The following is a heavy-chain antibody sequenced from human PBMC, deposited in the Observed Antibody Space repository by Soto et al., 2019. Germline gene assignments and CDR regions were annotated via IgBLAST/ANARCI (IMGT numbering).Heavy chain of an antibody. CDR2: IDPSDSYT. CDR3: ATATVTNYYFDY. J-gene: IGHJ4*02. Sequence: PGESLKISCKGSGYSFTSYWISWVRQMPGKGLEWMGRIDPSDSYTNYSPSFQGHVTISADKSISTAYLQWSSLKASDTAMYYCATATVTNYYFDYWGQGTLVTVS. D-gene: IGHD4-17*01. CDR1: GYSFTSYW. V-gene: IGHV5-10-1*01.